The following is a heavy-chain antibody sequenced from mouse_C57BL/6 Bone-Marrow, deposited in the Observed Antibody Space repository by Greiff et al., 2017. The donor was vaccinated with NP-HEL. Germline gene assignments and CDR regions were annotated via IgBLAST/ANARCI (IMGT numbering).Heavy chain of an antibody. Sequence: QVQLQQSGAELMKPGASVKLSCKATGCTFTGYWIEWVKQRPGHGLEWIGEILPGSGSTNYNEKFKGKATFTADTSSNTAYMQLSSLTTEDSAIYYCASPGGYYPYYFDYWGKGTTLTVSS. CDR3: ASPGGYYPYYFDY. CDR2: ILPGSGST. CDR1: GCTFTGYW. V-gene: IGHV1-9*01. D-gene: IGHD2-3*01. J-gene: IGHJ2*01.